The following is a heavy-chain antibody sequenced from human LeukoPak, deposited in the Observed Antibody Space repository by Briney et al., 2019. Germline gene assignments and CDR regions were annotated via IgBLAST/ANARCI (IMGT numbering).Heavy chain of an antibody. CDR3: ARGRRVGATDY. D-gene: IGHD1-26*01. J-gene: IGHJ4*02. V-gene: IGHV3-7*01. Sequence: PGGSLRLSCAASGFTFSDYWLSWVRQAPGKGLEWVTNINQDGGGKYYVDSVNGRFTISRDNAKNSLYLQLNSLRAEDTAVYYCARGRRVGATDYWGQGTLVTVSS. CDR2: INQDGGGK. CDR1: GFTFSDYW.